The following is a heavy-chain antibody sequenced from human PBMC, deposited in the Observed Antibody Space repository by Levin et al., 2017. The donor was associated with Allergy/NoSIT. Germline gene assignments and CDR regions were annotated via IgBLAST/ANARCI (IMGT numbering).Heavy chain of an antibody. Sequence: PSETLSLTCTVSGGSISSGGYYWSWIRQHPGKGLEWIGYIYYSGSTYYNPSLKSRVTISVDTSKNQFSLKLSSVTAADTAVYYCARGGDIVVVPAALISRDQPKINWFDPWGQGTLVTVSS. CDR2: IYYSGST. D-gene: IGHD2-2*01. V-gene: IGHV4-31*03. CDR3: ARGGDIVVVPAALISRDQPKINWFDP. J-gene: IGHJ5*02. CDR1: GGSISSGGYY.